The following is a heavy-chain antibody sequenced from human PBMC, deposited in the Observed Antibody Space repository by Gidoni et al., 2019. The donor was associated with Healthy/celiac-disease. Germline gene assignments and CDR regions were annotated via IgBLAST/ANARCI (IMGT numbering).Heavy chain of an antibody. CDR3: AGGVCY. Sequence: TCAVHGGSFSGYYWSWIRQPPGKGLEWIGEINHSGSTNYNPSPKGRFTISGDTSKNRFSLKLSSVTAADTAVYYCAGGVCYWGQGTLVTVSS. CDR1: GGSFSGYY. J-gene: IGHJ4*02. V-gene: IGHV4-34*01. CDR2: INHSGST.